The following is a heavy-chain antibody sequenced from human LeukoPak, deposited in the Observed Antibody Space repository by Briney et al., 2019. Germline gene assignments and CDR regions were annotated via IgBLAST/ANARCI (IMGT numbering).Heavy chain of an antibody. V-gene: IGHV3-23*01. J-gene: IGHJ4*02. Sequence: GGSLRLSCAASGFTFSSYAMSWVRQAPGKGLEWVSVISNTGGSTFYADSVNGRFTISRDNSKNTLYLQMNSLRAEDTAVYYWAKRASGSGTSLYCFDYWGQGTLVTVSS. CDR3: AKRASGSGTSLYCFDY. CDR1: GFTFSSYA. CDR2: ISNTGGST. D-gene: IGHD3-10*01.